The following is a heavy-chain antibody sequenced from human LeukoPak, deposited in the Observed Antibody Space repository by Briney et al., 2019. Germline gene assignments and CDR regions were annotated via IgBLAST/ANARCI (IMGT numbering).Heavy chain of an antibody. Sequence: PGGSLRLSCSASGFTFSSYAMHWVRQAPGKGLEYVSAISSNGGSTYYADSVKGRFTISRDNSKNTLYLQMSSLRAVDTAVYYCVKDLVGYSYGYDFDYWGQGTLVTVSS. CDR2: ISSNGGST. V-gene: IGHV3-64D*06. J-gene: IGHJ4*02. CDR3: VKDLVGYSYGYDFDY. D-gene: IGHD5-18*01. CDR1: GFTFSSYA.